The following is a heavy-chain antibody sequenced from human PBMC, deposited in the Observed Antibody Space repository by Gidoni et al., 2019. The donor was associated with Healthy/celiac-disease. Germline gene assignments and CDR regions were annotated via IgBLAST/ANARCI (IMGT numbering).Heavy chain of an antibody. V-gene: IGHV4-59*01. D-gene: IGHD6-13*01. CDR3: ARGRDSSSWYVFDY. CDR2: IYYSGST. J-gene: IGHJ4*02. CDR1: GGSISSYY. Sequence: QVQLQDSGPGLVKPSETLSLTCTVYGGSISSYYWSWIRQPPGKGLEWIGYIYYSGSTNYNPSLKSRVTISVDTSKNQFSLKLSSVTAADTAVYYCARGRDSSSWYVFDYWGQGTLVTVSS.